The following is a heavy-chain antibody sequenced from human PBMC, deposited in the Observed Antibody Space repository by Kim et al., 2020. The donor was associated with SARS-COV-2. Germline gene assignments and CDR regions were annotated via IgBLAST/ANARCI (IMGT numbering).Heavy chain of an antibody. D-gene: IGHD1-26*01. Sequence: ADSRRGRCTISRDNAKNSVYLQMNNLSAENTAVYYWARVVGATKNWFDPWGQGTLVTVSS. CDR3: ARVVGATKNWFDP. V-gene: IGHV3-11*01. J-gene: IGHJ5*02.